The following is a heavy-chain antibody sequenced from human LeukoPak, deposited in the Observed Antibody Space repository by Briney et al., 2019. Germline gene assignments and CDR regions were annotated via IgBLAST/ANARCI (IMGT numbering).Heavy chain of an antibody. D-gene: IGHD5-18*01. J-gene: IGHJ3*02. V-gene: IGHV4-4*07. CDR3: ARGFIQLPRAERARQVAFDI. CDR2: IYTSGST. Sequence: SETLSLTCTVSGGSISGFYWSWIRQPAGKGLEWIGRIYTSGSTNYNPSLKSRVTMSVDTSKNQFSLKLSSVTAADTAVYYCARGFIQLPRAERARQVAFDIWGQGTMVTVSS. CDR1: GGSISGFY.